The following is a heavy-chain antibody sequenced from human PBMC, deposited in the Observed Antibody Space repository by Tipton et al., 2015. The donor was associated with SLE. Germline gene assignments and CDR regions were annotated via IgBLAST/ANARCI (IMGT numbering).Heavy chain of an antibody. V-gene: IGHV4-59*08. CDR2: IYYSGST. J-gene: IGHJ4*02. Sequence: TLSLTCTVSGGSASSYYWSWIRQPPGKGLEWIGYIYYSGSTNYNPSLKSRVTISVDTSKNQFSLKLSSVTAADTAVYYCASGKGDSDFDYWGQGTLVTVSS. D-gene: IGHD2-21*02. CDR1: GGSASSYY. CDR3: ASGKGDSDFDY.